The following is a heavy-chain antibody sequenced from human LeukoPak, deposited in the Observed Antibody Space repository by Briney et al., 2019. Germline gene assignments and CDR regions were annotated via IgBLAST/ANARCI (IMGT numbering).Heavy chain of an antibody. CDR3: ARGSSWGFGPRKFDY. Sequence: SETLSLTCSVSGGSITSYYWNWIRQPPGKGLEWIGYLYYSGSTNYNPSLKSRVTISVNTSKNQFSLHLSSVTPADTAVYYCARGSSWGFGPRKFDYWGQGTLLTVSS. CDR2: LYYSGST. D-gene: IGHD7-27*01. J-gene: IGHJ4*02. CDR1: GGSITSYY. V-gene: IGHV4-59*01.